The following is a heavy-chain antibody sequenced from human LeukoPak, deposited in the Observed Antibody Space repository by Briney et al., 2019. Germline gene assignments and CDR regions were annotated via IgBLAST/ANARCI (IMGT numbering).Heavy chain of an antibody. CDR2: ISYDGSNK. Sequence: GGSLRLSCAASGFTFSSYAMRWVRQAPGKGLEWVAVISYDGSNKYYADSVKGRFTISRDNSKNTLYLQMNSLRAEDTAVYYCARLHSSSVGYFDYWGQGTLVTVSS. J-gene: IGHJ4*02. CDR3: ARLHSSSVGYFDY. CDR1: GFTFSSYA. D-gene: IGHD6-6*01. V-gene: IGHV3-30-3*01.